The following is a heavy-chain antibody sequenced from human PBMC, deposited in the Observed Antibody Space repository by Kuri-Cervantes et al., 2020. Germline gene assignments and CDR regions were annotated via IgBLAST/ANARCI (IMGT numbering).Heavy chain of an antibody. CDR1: GFTFSSYE. V-gene: IGHV3-48*03. Sequence: GESLKISCAASGFTFSSYEMNWVRQAPGKGLEWVSYVRSSGSTIYYADSVKGRFTISRDNSKNTLYVQMNSLRAEDTAVYYCARGLLWFGELFLPQFDYWGQGTLVTVSS. CDR2: VRSSGSTI. CDR3: ARGLLWFGELFLPQFDY. D-gene: IGHD3-10*01. J-gene: IGHJ4*02.